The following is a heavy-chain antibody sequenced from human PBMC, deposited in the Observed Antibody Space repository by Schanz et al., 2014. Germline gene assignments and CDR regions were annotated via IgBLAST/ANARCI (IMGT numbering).Heavy chain of an antibody. J-gene: IGHJ5*02. D-gene: IGHD1-26*01. V-gene: IGHV3-7*01. Sequence: VQLVQSGGGVVQPGGSLRLSCAASGFTFTSYSMHWVRQAPGRGLEWVANIKGDSSEKNYVDSVKGRFTLSRDNAKNTLYLQMNSLRAEDTAVYYCARDPSGSYGWFDPWGQGTLVTVSS. CDR2: IKGDSSEK. CDR1: GFTFTSYS. CDR3: ARDPSGSYGWFDP.